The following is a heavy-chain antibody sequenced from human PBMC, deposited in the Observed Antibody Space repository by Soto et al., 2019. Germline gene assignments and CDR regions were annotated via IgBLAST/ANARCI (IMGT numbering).Heavy chain of an antibody. J-gene: IGHJ4*02. V-gene: IGHV4-59*12. Sequence: SETLSLTCTVSGGSISSYYWSWIRQPPGKGLEWIGYIYYSGSTNYNPSLKSRVTISVDKSKNQFSLKLSSVTAADTAVYYCAVRTTVTLTGLDYWGQGTLVTSPQ. CDR2: IYYSGST. CDR3: AVRTTVTLTGLDY. CDR1: GGSISSYY. D-gene: IGHD4-17*01.